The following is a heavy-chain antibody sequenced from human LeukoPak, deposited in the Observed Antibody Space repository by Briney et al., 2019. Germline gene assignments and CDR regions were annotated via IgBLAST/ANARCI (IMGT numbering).Heavy chain of an antibody. CDR1: GFTFSSYG. J-gene: IGHJ4*02. CDR3: AKDRSYFDGSDF. V-gene: IGHV3-23*01. Sequence: GGSLRLSCAASGFTFSSYGMSWVRQAPGKGLEWVSAISGSGGSTYYADSVKGRFTVSRDNSKNTLYLQMNSLRAEDTAVYYCAKDRSYFDGSDFWGQGTLVTVSS. D-gene: IGHD3-9*01. CDR2: ISGSGGST.